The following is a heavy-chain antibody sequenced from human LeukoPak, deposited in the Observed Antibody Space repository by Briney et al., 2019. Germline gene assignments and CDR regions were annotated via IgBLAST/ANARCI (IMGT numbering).Heavy chain of an antibody. CDR2: IYYSGGT. CDR1: GGSISSHY. D-gene: IGHD2-2*01. J-gene: IGHJ6*03. V-gene: IGHV4-59*11. CDR3: ARFCVVPASNYYYYYYMDV. Sequence: PSETLSLTCTVSGGSISSHYWSWIRQPPGKGLEWIGYIYYSGGTNYNPSLKSRVTISVDTSKNQFSLKLSSVTAADTAVYYCARFCVVPASNYYYYYYMDVWGKGTTVTVSS.